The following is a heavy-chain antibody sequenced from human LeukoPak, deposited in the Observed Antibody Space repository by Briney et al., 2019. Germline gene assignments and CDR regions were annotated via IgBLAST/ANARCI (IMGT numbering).Heavy chain of an antibody. CDR2: ISYDGSNK. CDR1: GFTFSSYA. D-gene: IGHD2-21*02. CDR3: ARDGFLGPVTAYLDY. V-gene: IGHV3-30*01. Sequence: GRSLRLSCAASGFTFSSYAMHWVRQAPGKGLEWVAVISYDGSNKYYADSVKGRFTISRDNSKNTLYLQMNSLRAEDTAVYYCARDGFLGPVTAYLDYWAREPRSPSPQ. J-gene: IGHJ4*02.